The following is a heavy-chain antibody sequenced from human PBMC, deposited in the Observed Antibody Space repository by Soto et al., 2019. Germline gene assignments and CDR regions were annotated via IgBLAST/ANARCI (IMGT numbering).Heavy chain of an antibody. CDR1: GSTFSRSG. CDR2: ISGYNGNT. J-gene: IGHJ3*01. V-gene: IGHV1-18*01. D-gene: IGHD2-2*02. Sequence: ASVTGSFTPSGSTFSRSGISWVRQDHGQGLEWMGWISGYNGNTNYAQKFRGRVTMTTDTSTTTAYMEVRSLRSDDTAVYYCARAPGYCNSTICYIDTFDLWGQGTMVNVS. CDR3: ARAPGYCNSTICYIDTFDL.